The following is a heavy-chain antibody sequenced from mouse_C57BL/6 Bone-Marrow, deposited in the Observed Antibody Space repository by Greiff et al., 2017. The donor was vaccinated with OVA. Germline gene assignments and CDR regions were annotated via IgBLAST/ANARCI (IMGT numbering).Heavy chain of an antibody. J-gene: IGHJ2*01. CDR2: IYPGNSDT. V-gene: IGHV1-5*01. D-gene: IGHD2-5*01. Sequence: EVKLQESGPVLARPGASVKMSCKTSGYTFTSYWMHWVKQRPGQGLEWIGAIYPGNSDTSYNQKFKGKAKLTAVTSASTAYMELSSLTNEDSAVYYCTYYSNYEREDYFDYWGQGTTLTVSS. CDR1: GYTFTSYW. CDR3: TYYSNYEREDYFDY.